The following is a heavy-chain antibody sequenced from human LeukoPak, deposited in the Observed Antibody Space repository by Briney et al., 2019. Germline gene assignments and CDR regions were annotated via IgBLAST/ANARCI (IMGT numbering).Heavy chain of an antibody. D-gene: IGHD6-6*01. CDR2: IIPIFGTA. J-gene: IGHJ4*02. CDR3: ARDRGYSSSSRYFDY. V-gene: IGHV1-69*13. CDR1: GGTFSSYA. Sequence: EASVKVSCKASGGTFSSYAISWVRQAPGQGLEWMGGIIPIFGTANYAQKFQGRVTITADESTSTAYMELSSLRSEDTAVYYCARDRGYSSSSRYFDYWGQGTLVTVSS.